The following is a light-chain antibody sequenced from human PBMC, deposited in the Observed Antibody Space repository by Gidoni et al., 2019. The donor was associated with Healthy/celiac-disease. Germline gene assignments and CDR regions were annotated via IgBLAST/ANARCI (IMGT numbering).Light chain of an antibody. CDR3: QQYNSYLYT. V-gene: IGKV1-5*03. J-gene: IGKJ2*01. CDR2: KAS. CDR1: QSISSW. Sequence: DIQMTQSPSTLSAPVGDRVSITCRASQSISSWLAWYQQKPGKAPKLLIYKASSLESGVPSRFSGSGSVTEFTLTISSLQPDDFATYYCQQYNSYLYTFGQGTKLEIK.